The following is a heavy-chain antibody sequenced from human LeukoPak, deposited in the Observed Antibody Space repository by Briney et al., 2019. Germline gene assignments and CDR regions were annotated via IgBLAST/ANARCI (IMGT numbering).Heavy chain of an antibody. V-gene: IGHV4-59*08. CDR2: IYYSGST. CDR1: GGSISSYY. J-gene: IGHJ4*02. D-gene: IGHD5-18*01. Sequence: SQTLSLICTVSGGSISSYYWSWIRQPPGKGLVWIGYIYYSGSTNYNPSLKSRVSISVDTSKNQFSLKLSSVTAADTAVYYCARHVHSYGASYLGYWGQGTLVTVSS. CDR3: ARHVHSYGASYLGY.